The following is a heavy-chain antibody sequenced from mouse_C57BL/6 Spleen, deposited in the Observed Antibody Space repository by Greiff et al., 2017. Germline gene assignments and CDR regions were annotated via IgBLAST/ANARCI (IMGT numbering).Heavy chain of an antibody. J-gene: IGHJ3*01. CDR1: GYTFTSYW. CDR2: IDPSDSYT. CDR3: ARVYYGSLAY. D-gene: IGHD1-1*01. Sequence: VQLQQSGAELVMPGASVKLSCTASGYTFTSYWMHWVKQRPGQGLEWIGEIDPSDSYTNYNQKFKGKSTLTVDKSSSTAYMQLSSLTSEDSAVYYCARVYYGSLAYWGQGTLVTVSA. V-gene: IGHV1-69*01.